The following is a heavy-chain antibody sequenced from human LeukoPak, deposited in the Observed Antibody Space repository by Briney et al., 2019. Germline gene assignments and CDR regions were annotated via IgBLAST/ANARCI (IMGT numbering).Heavy chain of an antibody. CDR3: AREKFDS. J-gene: IGHJ5*01. Sequence: RGSLRLSCAASGFAFSNFAMHWVRQAPGKGLEWVAVVSYEGTIKYYSDSAKGRFTISRDNSNSLISLQMNNLTTEDTAAYYCAREKFDSWGQGTLVTVSP. CDR1: GFAFSNFA. V-gene: IGHV3-30*14. CDR2: VSYEGTIK.